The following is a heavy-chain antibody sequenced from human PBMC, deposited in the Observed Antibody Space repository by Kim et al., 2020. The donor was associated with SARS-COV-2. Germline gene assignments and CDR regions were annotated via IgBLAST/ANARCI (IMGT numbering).Heavy chain of an antibody. V-gene: IGHV4-59*01. CDR1: GGSISSYY. Sequence: SETLSLTCTVSGGSISSYYWSWIRQPPGKGLEWIGYIYYSGSTNYNPSLRGRVTISVDTSKNQFSLELSSVTAADTAVYYCARGSGSGTHPNYWGQGTLVTVSS. D-gene: IGHD3-10*01. CDR3: ARGSGSGTHPNY. CDR2: IYYSGST. J-gene: IGHJ4*02.